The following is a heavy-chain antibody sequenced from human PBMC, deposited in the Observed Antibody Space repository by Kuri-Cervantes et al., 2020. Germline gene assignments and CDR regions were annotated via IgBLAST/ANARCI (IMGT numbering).Heavy chain of an antibody. CDR3: ARSGGYGWDA. CDR2: INQDGTGK. D-gene: IGHD2-8*02. V-gene: IGHV3-7*01. Sequence: GESLKISCAASGFTFSDYYISWIRQAPGKRLEWVANINQDGTGKFYVDSLKGRFSISRDNAKNEVYPQMDSLGVDDTAMYYCARSGGYGWDAWGQGARVTVSS. J-gene: IGHJ5*02. CDR1: GFTFSDYY.